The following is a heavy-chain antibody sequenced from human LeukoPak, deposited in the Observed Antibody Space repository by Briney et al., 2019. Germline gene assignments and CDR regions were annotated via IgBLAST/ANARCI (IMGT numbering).Heavy chain of an antibody. V-gene: IGHV4-39*07. Sequence: SETLSLTCTVSGGSISISNYYWGWIRQPPGKGLEWIGSMSYSGRTYYNPSLKTRVTVSLDTSKNQFSLNLISVTAADTAMYYCARAVLATKSEHWFDSWGQGTLVTVSS. CDR2: MSYSGRT. J-gene: IGHJ5*01. CDR3: ARAVLATKSEHWFDS. CDR1: GGSISISNYY. D-gene: IGHD2-8*01.